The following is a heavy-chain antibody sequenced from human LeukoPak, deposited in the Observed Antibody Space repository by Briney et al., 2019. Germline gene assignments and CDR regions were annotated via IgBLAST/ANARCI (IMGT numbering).Heavy chain of an antibody. CDR1: GGTFSSYA. CDR2: IIPIFGTA. D-gene: IGHD6-6*01. V-gene: IGHV1-69*05. CDR3: ARVGSSSGRVYYMDV. J-gene: IGHJ6*03. Sequence: SVKVSCKASGGTFSSYAISWVRQAPGQGLEWMGGIIPIFGTANYAQKFQGRVTITTDESTSTAYMELSSLRSENTAVYYCARVGSSSGRVYYMDVWGKGTTVTVSS.